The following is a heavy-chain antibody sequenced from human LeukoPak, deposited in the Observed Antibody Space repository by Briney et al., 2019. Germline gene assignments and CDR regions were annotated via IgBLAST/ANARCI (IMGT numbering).Heavy chain of an antibody. D-gene: IGHD4-17*01. CDR3: AKLWATTVTTSDWYFDF. CDR2: ISGSGGST. CDR1: GFTFSSYA. Sequence: PGGSLRLSCAASGFTFSSYAMSWVRQAPGKGLEWVSAISGSGGSTYYADSVKGRFTISRDNSKNTLYLQMNSLRAEDTAVYYCAKLWATTVTTSDWYFDFWGRGTLVTVSS. J-gene: IGHJ2*01. V-gene: IGHV3-23*01.